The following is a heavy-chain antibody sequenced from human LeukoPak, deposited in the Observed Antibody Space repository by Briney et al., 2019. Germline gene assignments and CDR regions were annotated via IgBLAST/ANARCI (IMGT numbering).Heavy chain of an antibody. CDR1: GFTFSSYG. D-gene: IGHD2-15*01. Sequence: PGGSLRLSCAASGFTFSSYGMHWVRQAPGKGLEWVAVISYDGSNKYYADSVKGRFTISRDNSKNTLYLQMNSLRAEDTAVYYCAKAPKGSCRGNFCYSFDYWAQGTLVAVSS. CDR3: AKAPKGSCRGNFCYSFDY. CDR2: ISYDGSNK. V-gene: IGHV3-30*18. J-gene: IGHJ4*02.